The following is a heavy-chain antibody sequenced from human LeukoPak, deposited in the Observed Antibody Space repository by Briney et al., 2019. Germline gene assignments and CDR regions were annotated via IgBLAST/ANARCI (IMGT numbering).Heavy chain of an antibody. CDR3: ARHLAVAGPDNGYGMDV. CDR2: ISGSGGST. D-gene: IGHD6-19*01. CDR1: GFTFSSYA. V-gene: IGHV3-23*01. J-gene: IGHJ6*02. Sequence: GGSLRLSCAASGFTFSSYAMSWVRQVPGKGLEWVSAISGSGGSTYYADSVKGRFTISRDNSKNTLYLQMNSLRAEDTAVYYCARHLAVAGPDNGYGMDVWGQGTTVTVSS.